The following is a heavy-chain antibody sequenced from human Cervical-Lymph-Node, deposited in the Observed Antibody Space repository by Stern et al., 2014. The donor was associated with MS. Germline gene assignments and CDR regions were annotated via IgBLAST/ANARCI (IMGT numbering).Heavy chain of an antibody. D-gene: IGHD1-1*01. CDR1: GYSFTSYW. J-gene: IGHJ4*02. CDR3: ARHVATGMGRLDYFDY. V-gene: IGHV5-51*01. Sequence: EVQLVESGAEVKKPGESLKISCKGSGYSFTSYWIGWVRQMPGKGLEWMGIIYPGDSDTRYSPSFQGQVTISADKSISTAYLQWSSLKASDTAMYYCARHVATGMGRLDYFDYWGQGTLVTVSS. CDR2: IYPGDSDT.